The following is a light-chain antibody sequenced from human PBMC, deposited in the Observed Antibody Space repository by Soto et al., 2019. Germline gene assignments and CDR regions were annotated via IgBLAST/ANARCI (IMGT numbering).Light chain of an antibody. V-gene: IGKV3-20*01. Sequence: EILLTQSPGTLSLSPGERATLSCRASQSVSSSYLAWYQKRPGQAPRLLIYGASNRATGIPDRFSGSGCGTDFTLTISRLEPEDFAVYYCQQYGTSPPGLTFGGGTKVEIK. J-gene: IGKJ4*01. CDR1: QSVSSSY. CDR2: GAS. CDR3: QQYGTSPPGLT.